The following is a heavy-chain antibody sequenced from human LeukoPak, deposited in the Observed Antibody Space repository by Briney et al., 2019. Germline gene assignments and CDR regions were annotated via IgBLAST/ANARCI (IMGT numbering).Heavy chain of an antibody. Sequence: GGSLRLSCAASAFTFSNYWMSWVRQAPGKGLEWVANIKRDESEEFYVDSVKGRFTISRDNAKNSMFLQMNSLRAEDTAVYYCARLYSGSVRVFDSWGQGTLVTVSS. V-gene: IGHV3-7*01. CDR1: AFTFSNYW. CDR3: ARLYSGSVRVFDS. CDR2: IKRDESEE. J-gene: IGHJ4*02. D-gene: IGHD6-19*01.